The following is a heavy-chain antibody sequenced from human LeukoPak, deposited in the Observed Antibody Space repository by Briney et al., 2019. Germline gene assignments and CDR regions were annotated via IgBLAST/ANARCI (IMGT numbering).Heavy chain of an antibody. CDR3: ARHLVGAAEFHY. CDR1: GDSISSNSYY. V-gene: IGHV4-39*01. D-gene: IGHD1-26*01. Sequence: SETLSLTCTVSGDSISSNSYYWGWIRQPPGKGLQWIGSIYYSGTTYCNPSLKSRVTISVDASKNQFSLKLSSVTAADTAVYYCARHLVGAAEFHYWGQGTLVAVSS. CDR2: IYYSGTT. J-gene: IGHJ4*02.